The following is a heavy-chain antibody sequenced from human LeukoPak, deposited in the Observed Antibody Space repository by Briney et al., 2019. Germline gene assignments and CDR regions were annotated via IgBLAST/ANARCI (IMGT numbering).Heavy chain of an antibody. CDR1: GFTFRTYS. CDR3: ARDRGYGDYLDY. CDR2: ISGSSRTI. Sequence: PGGSLRLSCAASGFTFRTYSMNWVRQAPGKGLEWISYISGSSRTIYYADSVKGRFTISRDNAKNSLYLQMNSLRAGDTAVYYCARDRGYGDYLDYWGQGTLVTVSS. D-gene: IGHD4-17*01. V-gene: IGHV3-48*01. J-gene: IGHJ4*02.